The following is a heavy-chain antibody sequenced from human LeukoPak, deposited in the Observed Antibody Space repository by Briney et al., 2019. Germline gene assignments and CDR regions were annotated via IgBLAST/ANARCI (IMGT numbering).Heavy chain of an antibody. J-gene: IGHJ4*02. CDR2: ISTTGETI. V-gene: IGHV3-48*03. D-gene: IGHD2-15*01. Sequence: GGSLRLSCAASGLTFSGYEMNWVRQAPGKGLEWVSYISTTGETIYYADPVKGRFTISRDNAKSSLYLQMNSLRAEDTAIYYCAREELVAAAFDHWGQGTLVTVSS. CDR1: GLTFSGYE. CDR3: AREELVAAAFDH.